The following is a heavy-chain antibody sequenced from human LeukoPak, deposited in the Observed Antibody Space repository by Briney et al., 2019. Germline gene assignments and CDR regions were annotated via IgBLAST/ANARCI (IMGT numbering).Heavy chain of an antibody. V-gene: IGHV3-9*01. CDR3: AKAFYGGNPTFFDY. D-gene: IGHD4-23*01. CDR2: ISWNSGSI. J-gene: IGHJ4*02. Sequence: GGSLRLSCAASGFTFDDYAMPWVRQAPGKGLEWVSGISWNSGSIGYADSVKGRFTISRDNAKNSPYLQMNSLRAEDTALYYCAKAFYGGNPTFFDYWGQGTLVTVSP. CDR1: GFTFDDYA.